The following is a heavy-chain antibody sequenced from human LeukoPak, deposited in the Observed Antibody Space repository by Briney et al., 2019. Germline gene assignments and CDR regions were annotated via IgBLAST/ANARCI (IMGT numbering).Heavy chain of an antibody. V-gene: IGHV4-59*13. CDR2: IYYSGGT. D-gene: IGHD2-2*02. CDR3: ARDIPMGDSDPNFDY. Sequence: SETLSLTCTVSGGSINYYYWMWIRQPPGKGLEWIGYIYYSGGTHYNPSLKSRVTMLVDTSKNQFSLKLTAVTAADTAVYYCARDIPMGDSDPNFDYWGQGTLVTVSS. J-gene: IGHJ4*02. CDR1: GGSINYYY.